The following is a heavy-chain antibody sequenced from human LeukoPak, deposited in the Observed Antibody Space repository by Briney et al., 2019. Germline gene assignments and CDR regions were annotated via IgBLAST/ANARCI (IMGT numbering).Heavy chain of an antibody. CDR3: AKASLGDYFDY. V-gene: IGHV3-9*03. J-gene: IGHJ4*02. CDR1: AFSFADYA. CDR2: ISWNSGSI. D-gene: IGHD1-26*01. Sequence: PGGSLRLSCAASAFSFADYAMHWVRHAPGGGLGWVSGISWNSGSISYASSVKGRLTISRDNANNSLYLQMNSLRAEDMALYYCAKASLGDYFDYWGQGTLVTVSS.